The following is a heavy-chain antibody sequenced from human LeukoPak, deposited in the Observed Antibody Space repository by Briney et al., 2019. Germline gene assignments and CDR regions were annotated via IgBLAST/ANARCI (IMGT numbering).Heavy chain of an antibody. Sequence: SETLSLTCTVSGGSISSYYRSWIRQPPGKGLEWIGYIYYSGSTNYNPSLKSRVTISVDTSKNQFSLKLSSVTAADTAVYYCARGGSYYTNYYYGMDVWGQGTTVTVSS. CDR3: ARGGSYYTNYYYGMDV. CDR2: IYYSGST. J-gene: IGHJ6*02. D-gene: IGHD1-26*01. V-gene: IGHV4-59*01. CDR1: GGSISSYY.